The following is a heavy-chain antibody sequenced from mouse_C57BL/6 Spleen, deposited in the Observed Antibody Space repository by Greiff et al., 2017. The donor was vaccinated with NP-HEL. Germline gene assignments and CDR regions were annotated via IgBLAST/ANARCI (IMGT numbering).Heavy chain of an antibody. Sequence: QVQLQQSGAELMKPGASVKLSCKATGYTFTGYWIEWVKQRPGHGLEWIGEILPGSGSTNYNEKFKGKATFTADTSSNTAYMQLISLTTEDSAIEDCEREGDYYGSSYDWYFDVWGTGTTVTVSS. J-gene: IGHJ1*03. CDR3: EREGDYYGSSYDWYFDV. V-gene: IGHV1-9*01. CDR2: ILPGSGST. D-gene: IGHD1-1*01. CDR1: GYTFTGYW.